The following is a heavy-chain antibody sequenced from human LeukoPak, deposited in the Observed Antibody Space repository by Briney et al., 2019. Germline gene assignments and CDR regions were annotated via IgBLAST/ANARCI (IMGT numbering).Heavy chain of an antibody. D-gene: IGHD2-21*02. Sequence: GASVKVSCKASGGTFSSYAISWVRQAPGQGLEWMGGIIPIFGTANYAQKFQGRVTITADESTSTAYMELSSLRSEDTAVYYCAMACHEGGDRSNWFDPWGQGTLVTVSS. CDR3: AMACHEGGDRSNWFDP. CDR2: IIPIFGTA. J-gene: IGHJ5*02. CDR1: GGTFSSYA. V-gene: IGHV1-69*01.